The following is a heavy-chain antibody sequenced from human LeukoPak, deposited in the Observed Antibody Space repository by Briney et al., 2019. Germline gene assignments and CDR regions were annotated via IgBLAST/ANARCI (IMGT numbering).Heavy chain of an antibody. CDR3: ARGQASQGLITMIVALDY. J-gene: IGHJ4*02. Sequence: SETLSLTCTASGGSISSSSYYWGWIRQPPGKGLEWIGSIYYSGSTYYNPSLKSRVTISVDTSKNQFSLKLSSVTAADTAVYYCARGQASQGLITMIVALDYWGQGTLVTVSS. D-gene: IGHD3-22*01. CDR2: IYYSGST. CDR1: GGSISSSSYY. V-gene: IGHV4-39*07.